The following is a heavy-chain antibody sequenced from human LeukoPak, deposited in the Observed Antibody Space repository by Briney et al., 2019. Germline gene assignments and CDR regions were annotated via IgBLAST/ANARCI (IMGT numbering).Heavy chain of an antibody. CDR3: ARYSGYDLTLYYFDY. Sequence: SETLSLTCTVSGGSISSYSWSWIRQPPGKGLEWIGYIYYSGSTNYNPSLKSRVTISVDTSKNQFSLKLSSVTAADTAVYYCARYSGYDLTLYYFDYWGQGTLVTVSS. CDR1: GGSISSYS. J-gene: IGHJ4*02. V-gene: IGHV4-59*01. CDR2: IYYSGST. D-gene: IGHD5-12*01.